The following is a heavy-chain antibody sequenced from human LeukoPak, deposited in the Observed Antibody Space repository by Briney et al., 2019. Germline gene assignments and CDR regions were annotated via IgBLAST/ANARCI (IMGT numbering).Heavy chain of an antibody. CDR1: GFTFSSYW. V-gene: IGHV3-74*01. J-gene: IGHJ6*03. CDR2: INSDGSST. Sequence: GGSLRLSCAASGFTFSSYWMHWVRQAPGKGLVWVSRINSDGSSTSYADSVKGRSTIFKDNAKNTLYLQMNSLRAEDTAVYYCAREGFEAYYYMDVWGKGTTVTVSS. CDR3: AREGFEAYYYMDV.